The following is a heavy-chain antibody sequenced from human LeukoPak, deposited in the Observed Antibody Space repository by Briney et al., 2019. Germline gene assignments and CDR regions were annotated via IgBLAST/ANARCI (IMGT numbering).Heavy chain of an antibody. J-gene: IGHJ4*02. Sequence: GGSLRLSCAASRGFTFSSNWMYWVRQAPGKGLVWVSRVNSDGSDTAYADSVKGRFTISRDNVNNILHLQMNSLRAEDTAVYYCARGKRWLQPPFDYWGQGTLVTVSS. D-gene: IGHD5-24*01. CDR2: VNSDGSDT. V-gene: IGHV3-74*01. CDR3: ARGKRWLQPPFDY. CDR1: RGFTFSSNW.